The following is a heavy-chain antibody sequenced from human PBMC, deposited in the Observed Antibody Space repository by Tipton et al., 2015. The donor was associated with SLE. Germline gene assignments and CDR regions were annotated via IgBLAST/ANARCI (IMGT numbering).Heavy chain of an antibody. CDR3: ASGTAAATAY. V-gene: IGHV4-34*01. CDR1: GGSFSGYY. D-gene: IGHD6-13*01. Sequence: GSLRLSCAVYGGSFSGYYWSWIRQPPGKGLEWIGEINHSGSTNYNPSLKSRVTISVDTSKDQFSLKLSSVTAADTAVYYCASGTAAATAYWGQGTLVTVSS. CDR2: INHSGST. J-gene: IGHJ4*02.